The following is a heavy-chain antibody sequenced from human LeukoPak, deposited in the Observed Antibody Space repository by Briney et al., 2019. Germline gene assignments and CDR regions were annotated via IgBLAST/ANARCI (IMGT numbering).Heavy chain of an antibody. CDR3: ARDGTSSGWSTLGY. Sequence: PGGSLRLSCAASGFTLDDYGMSWVRQAPGKGLEWVAGINWNGGSTGYADSVKGRFIISRDNANNSPYLQMNSLRADDTALYYCARDGTSSGWSTLGYWGQGNLVTVSS. CDR2: INWNGGST. D-gene: IGHD6-19*01. CDR1: GFTLDDYG. V-gene: IGHV3-20*04. J-gene: IGHJ4*02.